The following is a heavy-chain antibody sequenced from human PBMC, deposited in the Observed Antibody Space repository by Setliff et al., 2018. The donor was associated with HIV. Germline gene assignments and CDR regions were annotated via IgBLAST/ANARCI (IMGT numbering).Heavy chain of an antibody. CDR2: IRYDGSNK. V-gene: IGHV3-30*02. CDR3: AKPALRPAARWFDP. Sequence: HPGGSLRLSCAASGFTFSSYGMHWVRQAPGKGLEWVAFIRYDGSNKYYADSVKGRFTISRDNSKNTLYLQMNSLRAEDTAVYYCAKPALRPAARWFDPWGQGTLVTVSS. CDR1: GFTFSSYG. D-gene: IGHD2-2*01. J-gene: IGHJ5*02.